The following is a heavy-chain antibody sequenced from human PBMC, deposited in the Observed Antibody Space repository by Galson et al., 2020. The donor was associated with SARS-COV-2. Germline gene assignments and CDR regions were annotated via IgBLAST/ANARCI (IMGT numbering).Heavy chain of an antibody. CDR1: GGSISSGGYY. J-gene: IGHJ5*02. D-gene: IGHD2-2*01. Sequence: SETLSLTCTVSGGSISSGGYYWSWIRQHPGKGLEWIGYIYYSGSTYYNPSLKSLVTISVDTSKNQFSLKLSSVTAADTAVYYCARVGGYCSSTSCYGWFDPWGQGTLVTVSS. CDR3: ARVGGYCSSTSCYGWFDP. V-gene: IGHV4-31*01. CDR2: IYYSGST.